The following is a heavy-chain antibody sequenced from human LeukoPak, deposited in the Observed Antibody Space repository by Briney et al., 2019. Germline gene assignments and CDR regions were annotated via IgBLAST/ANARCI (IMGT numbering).Heavy chain of an antibody. J-gene: IGHJ3*02. CDR2: IYYSGST. CDR1: GGSISSGDYY. D-gene: IGHD1-26*01. V-gene: IGHV4-30-4*08. CDR3: ARDQVGAKFAFDI. Sequence: SETLSLTCTVSGGSISSGDYYWSWIRQPPGKGLEWIGYIYYSGSTYYNPSLKSRVTISVDTSKNQFSLKLSSVTAADTAVYYCARDQVGAKFAFDIWGQGTMVTVSS.